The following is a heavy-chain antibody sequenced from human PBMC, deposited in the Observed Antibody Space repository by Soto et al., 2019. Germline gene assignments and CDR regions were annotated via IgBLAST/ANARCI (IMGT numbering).Heavy chain of an antibody. J-gene: IGHJ4*02. Sequence: EVQLLESGGGLVQPGGSLRLSCAASGFTFSSYAMSWVRQAPGKGLEWVSAISGSGGSIYYADSVKGRFTISRDNAKNRLYLKMNRLRAKDTAVYYGAKGLGDIVATIPEFSLHYWGQGTLVTVSS. CDR1: GFTFSSYA. V-gene: IGHV3-23*01. CDR2: ISGSGGSI. CDR3: AKGLGDIVATIPEFSLHY. D-gene: IGHD5-12*01.